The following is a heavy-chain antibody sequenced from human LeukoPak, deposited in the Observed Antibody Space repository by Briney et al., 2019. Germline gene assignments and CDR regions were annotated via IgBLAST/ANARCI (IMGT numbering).Heavy chain of an antibody. D-gene: IGHD6-19*01. CDR2: ISSSSTYI. CDR3: AKDMSRTDVVSYSSGYDY. J-gene: IGHJ4*02. Sequence: PGGSLRLSCGASGFTFSSYSMNWVRQAPGKGLEWVSSISSSSTYIYYADSVKGRFTISRDNAKNSLYLQMNSLRAEDTALYYCAKDMSRTDVVSYSSGYDYWGQGTLVTVSS. CDR1: GFTFSSYS. V-gene: IGHV3-21*04.